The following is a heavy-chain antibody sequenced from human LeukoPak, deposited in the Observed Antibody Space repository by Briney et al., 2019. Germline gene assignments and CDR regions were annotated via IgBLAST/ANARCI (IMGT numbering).Heavy chain of an antibody. CDR1: GGSFSGYY. CDR2: INHSGST. V-gene: IGHV4-34*01. CDR3: ARGRGSSSWYRGAFDI. J-gene: IGHJ3*02. D-gene: IGHD6-13*01. Sequence: PSETLSLTCAVYGGSFSGYYRSWIRQPPGKGLEWIGEINHSGSTNYNPSLKSRVTISVDTSKNQFSLKLSSVTAADTAVYYCARGRGSSSWYRGAFDIWGQGTMVTVSS.